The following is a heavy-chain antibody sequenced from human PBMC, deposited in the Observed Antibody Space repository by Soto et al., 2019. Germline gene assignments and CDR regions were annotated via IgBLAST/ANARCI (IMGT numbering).Heavy chain of an antibody. V-gene: IGHV4-59*01. D-gene: IGHD2-15*01. CDR2: IYYSGST. CDR1: GGSIGSYH. J-gene: IGHJ5*02. CDR3: ARDLGYCSGGSCPNSFDP. Sequence: SETLSLTCTVSGGSIGSYHWSWIRQPPGKGLEWIGYIYYSGSTNYNPSLKSRVTISVDTSKNQFSLKLSSVTAADTAVYYCARDLGYCSGGSCPNSFDPWGQGTLVTVSS.